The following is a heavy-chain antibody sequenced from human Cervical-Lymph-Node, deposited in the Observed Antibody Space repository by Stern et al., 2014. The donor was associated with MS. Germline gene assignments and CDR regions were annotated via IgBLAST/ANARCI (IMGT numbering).Heavy chain of an antibody. Sequence: VQLVQSGPGLVKPSQTLSLTCTVSGGSISNGNHYWTWIRQRPGKGLEWIGYIYYSGRTTYNPSLKSRLTISVDTSKNQFSLKLRSVTAADTAVYYCAREAQLGATGDYWGQGILVTVSS. CDR1: GGSISNGNHY. CDR3: AREAQLGATGDY. J-gene: IGHJ4*02. D-gene: IGHD1-1*01. V-gene: IGHV4-31*03. CDR2: IYYSGRT.